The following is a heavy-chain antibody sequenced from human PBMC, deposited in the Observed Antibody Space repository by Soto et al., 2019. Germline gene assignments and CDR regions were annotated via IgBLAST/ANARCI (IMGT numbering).Heavy chain of an antibody. J-gene: IGHJ4*02. CDR3: VKDMCSATSGWYVAEY. CDR1: GFTFDDCA. V-gene: IGHV3-9*01. CDR2: VSWNSGTI. Sequence: EVQLVESGGGLVQPGRSLRLSCAASGFTFDDCAMHWVRQTPGKGLEWVSSVSWNSGTIAYTDSVKGRFTISRDNAKKSLYLEMNSLRAEDTALYYCVKDMCSATSGWYVAEYWGQGTLVTVS. D-gene: IGHD6-19*01.